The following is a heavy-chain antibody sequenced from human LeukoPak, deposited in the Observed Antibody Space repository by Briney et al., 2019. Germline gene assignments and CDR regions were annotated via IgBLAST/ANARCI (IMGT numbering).Heavy chain of an antibody. CDR1: GFTFTCYS. V-gene: IGHV3-21*01. Sequence: GGSLRLSCAASGFTFTCYSMNWVRQAPGKGLEWVSSISSSSSYIHYADSVKGRFTISRDNAKNSLYLQMSSLRAEDTAVYYCARGYCSGGNCYSTDYWGQGTLVTVSS. J-gene: IGHJ4*02. D-gene: IGHD2-15*01. CDR2: ISSSSSYI. CDR3: ARGYCSGGNCYSTDY.